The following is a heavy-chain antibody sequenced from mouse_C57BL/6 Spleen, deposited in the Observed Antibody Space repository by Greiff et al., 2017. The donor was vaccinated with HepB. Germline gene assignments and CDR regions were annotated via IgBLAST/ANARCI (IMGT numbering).Heavy chain of an antibody. J-gene: IGHJ2*01. V-gene: IGHV5-17*01. CDR1: GFTFSDYG. Sequence: EVQLQESGGGLVKPGGSLKLSCAASGFTFSDYGMHWVRQAPEKGLEWVAYISSGSSTIYYADTVKGRFTISRDNAKNTLFLQMTSLRSEDTAMYYCARGGLLRYYFDYWGQGTTLTVSS. D-gene: IGHD1-1*01. CDR2: ISSGSSTI. CDR3: ARGGLLRYYFDY.